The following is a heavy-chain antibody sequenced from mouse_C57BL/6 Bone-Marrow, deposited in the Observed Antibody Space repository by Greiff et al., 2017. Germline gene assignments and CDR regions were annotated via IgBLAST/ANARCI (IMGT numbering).Heavy chain of an antibody. CDR2: IRNKANGYTT. V-gene: IGHV7-3*01. CDR3: SRYIYYGSYGAMDY. CDR1: GFTFTDYY. J-gene: IGHJ4*01. D-gene: IGHD2-1*01. Sequence: EVQLVESGGGLVQPGGSLSLSCAASGFTFTDYYMSWVRQPPGKALEWLGFIRNKANGYTTEYSASVKGRFTISRDNSQSILYLQMNALRAEDSATYYCSRYIYYGSYGAMDYWGQGTSVTVSS.